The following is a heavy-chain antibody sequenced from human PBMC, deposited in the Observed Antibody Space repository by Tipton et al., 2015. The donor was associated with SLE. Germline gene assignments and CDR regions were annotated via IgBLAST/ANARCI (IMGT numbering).Heavy chain of an antibody. CDR1: GGSIISGGYY. Sequence: TLSLTCTVSGGSIISGGYYWSWIRQPPGKGLEWIAHIFYNGNTYYNPSLKSRVTISVDTSKNQFSLKLSSVTAADTAVYYCATLGAAAGAKWFDPWGQGTLVTVSS. CDR2: IFYNGNT. CDR3: ATLGAAAGAKWFDP. J-gene: IGHJ5*02. D-gene: IGHD6-13*01. V-gene: IGHV4-31*03.